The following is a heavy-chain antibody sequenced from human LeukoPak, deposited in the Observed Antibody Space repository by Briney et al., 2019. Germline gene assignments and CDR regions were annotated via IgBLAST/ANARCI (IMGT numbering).Heavy chain of an antibody. V-gene: IGHV4-39*01. J-gene: IGHJ3*01. CDR2: FFYSGGT. CDR3: GRHLGYCSGGTCYWEPDAFDF. D-gene: IGHD2-15*01. CDR1: GGSISRNNYN. Sequence: SETLSLTCTVSGGSISRNNYNWGWIRQPPGKGLEWIGSFFYSGGTYYNPSLKSRVTISVDTSKNQFSLKLSAVTAADTAVYYCGRHLGYCSGGTCYWEPDAFDFWGQGTLVTVSS.